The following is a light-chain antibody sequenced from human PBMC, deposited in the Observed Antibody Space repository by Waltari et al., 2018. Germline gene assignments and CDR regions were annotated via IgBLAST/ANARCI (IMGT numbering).Light chain of an antibody. CDR1: QTISSW. CDR3: QQYNSYSTWT. V-gene: IGKV1-5*03. J-gene: IGKJ1*01. Sequence: DIQMTQSPFTLSAFVGDRVTITCRASQTISSWLAWYQQKPGKAPKLLIYKASNLQSGVPSRFSGSGSGTEFTLTISSLQPDDLATYYCQQYNSYSTWTFGQGTKVEIK. CDR2: KAS.